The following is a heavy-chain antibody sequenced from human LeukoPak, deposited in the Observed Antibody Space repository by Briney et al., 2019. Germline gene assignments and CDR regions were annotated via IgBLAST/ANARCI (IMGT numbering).Heavy chain of an antibody. V-gene: IGHV3-30-3*01. CDR3: AGVSRHYYYGMDV. CDR1: GFTFSCYA. Sequence: GRSLRLSCAASGFTFSCYAMHWVRQAPGKGLEWVAVISYDGSNKYYADSVKGRFTISRDNSKNTLYLQMNSLRAEDTAVYYCAGVSRHYYYGMDVWGQGTTVTVSS. J-gene: IGHJ6*02. CDR2: ISYDGSNK.